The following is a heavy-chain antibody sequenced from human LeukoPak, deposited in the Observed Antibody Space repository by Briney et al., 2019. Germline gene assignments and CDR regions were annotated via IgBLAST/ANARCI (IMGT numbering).Heavy chain of an antibody. CDR1: GFTFSSYW. CDR3: ARLRGSGSYSGNWFDP. J-gene: IGHJ5*02. Sequence: GGSLRLSCAASGFTFSSYWMSWVRQAPGKGLEWVANIKQDGSEKYYVDSVKGRFTISRDNAKNSLDLQMNSLRAEDTAVYYCARLRGSGSYSGNWFDPWGQGTLVTVSS. D-gene: IGHD3-10*01. V-gene: IGHV3-7*01. CDR2: IKQDGSEK.